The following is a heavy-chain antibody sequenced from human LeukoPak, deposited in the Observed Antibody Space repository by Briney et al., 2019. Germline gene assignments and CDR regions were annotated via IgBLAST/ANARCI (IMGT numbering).Heavy chain of an antibody. Sequence: GGSLRLSSAASGFTFSSYGMHWVRQAPGKGLEWVAVIWYDGSNKYYADSVKGRFTISRGNSKNTLYLQMNSLRVEDTAVYYCAQVRPPSGSGWYGGDDYWGQGILVTVSS. CDR2: IWYDGSNK. V-gene: IGHV3-33*06. CDR3: AQVRPPSGSGWYGGDDY. CDR1: GFTFSSYG. D-gene: IGHD6-19*01. J-gene: IGHJ4*02.